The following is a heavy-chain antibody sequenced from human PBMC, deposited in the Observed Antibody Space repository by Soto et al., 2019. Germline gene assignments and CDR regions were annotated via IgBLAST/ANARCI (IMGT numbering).Heavy chain of an antibody. CDR3: ARDFQQLASAFDI. D-gene: IGHD6-13*01. CDR1: GFTFSSYS. CDR2: ISSSSSTI. J-gene: IGHJ3*02. V-gene: IGHV3-48*01. Sequence: GGSLRLSCAASGFTFSSYSMNWVRQAPGKGLEWVSYISSSSSTIYYADSVKGRFTISRDNAKNSLYLQMNSLRAEDTAVYYSARDFQQLASAFDIWGQGTMVTVSS.